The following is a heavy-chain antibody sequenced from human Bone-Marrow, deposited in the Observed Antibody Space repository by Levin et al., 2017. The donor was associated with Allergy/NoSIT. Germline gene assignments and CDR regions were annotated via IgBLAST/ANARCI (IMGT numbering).Heavy chain of an antibody. J-gene: IGHJ1*01. CDR1: GFTFGDYA. D-gene: IGHD2-2*02. V-gene: IGHV3-49*04. CDR2: IRSKAYGGTT. CDR3: TRDGPSQLLYCSSTSCYRRAVAGTLDISIAEYFQH. Sequence: PGGSLRLSCTASGFTFGDYAMSWVRQAPGKGLEWVGFIRSKAYGGTTEYAASVKGRFTISRDDSKSIAYLQMNSLKTEDTAVYYCTRDGPSQLLYCSSTSCYRRAVAGTLDISIAEYFQHWGQGTLVTVSS.